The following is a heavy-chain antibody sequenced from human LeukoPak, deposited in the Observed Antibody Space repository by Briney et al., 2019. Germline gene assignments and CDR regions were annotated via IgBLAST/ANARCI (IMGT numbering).Heavy chain of an antibody. V-gene: IGHV3-11*05. CDR2: ISDSSSYT. CDR3: AREGTYSGARSGVDY. J-gene: IGHJ4*02. CDR1: GFTFSDYY. Sequence: GGSLRLSCAASGFTFSDYYMSWIRQAPGKGLEWVSYISDSSSYTNYADSVKGRFTISRDNAKNSLYLQMNSLRAEDTAVYYCAREGTYSGARSGVDYWGKGNVDSVSS. D-gene: IGHD6-19*01.